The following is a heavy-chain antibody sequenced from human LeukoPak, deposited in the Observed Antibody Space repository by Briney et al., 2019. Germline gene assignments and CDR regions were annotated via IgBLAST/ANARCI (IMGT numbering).Heavy chain of an antibody. D-gene: IGHD3-22*01. Sequence: SETLSLTCTVSGVSISSTTYYWGWIRQPPGKGLEWIGSIFYLGSTYYSPSLKSRVTISVDTSKNQFSLKLSSVTAADTAVYFCASPRGDDSGGYYTWYFHHWGQGILVTVSS. CDR1: GVSISSTTYY. CDR2: IFYLGST. CDR3: ASPRGDDSGGYYTWYFHH. J-gene: IGHJ1*01. V-gene: IGHV4-39*07.